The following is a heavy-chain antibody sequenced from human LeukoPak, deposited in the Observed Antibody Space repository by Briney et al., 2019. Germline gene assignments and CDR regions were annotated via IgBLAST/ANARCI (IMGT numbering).Heavy chain of an antibody. CDR1: GFTFSSYS. J-gene: IGHJ4*02. CDR2: ISSSTSYI. V-gene: IGHV3-21*01. CDR3: ARAGGSTVSHSDF. Sequence: GGSLRLSCAASGFTFSSYSMNWIRQAPGKGLEWVSSISSSTSYIYYADSVKGRFTISKDNAKNSLYLQMNSLRAEDTAVYYCARAGGSTVSHSDFWGQGTLVTVSS. D-gene: IGHD4-17*01.